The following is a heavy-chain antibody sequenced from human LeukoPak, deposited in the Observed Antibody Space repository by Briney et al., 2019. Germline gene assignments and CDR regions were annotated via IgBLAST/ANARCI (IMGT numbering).Heavy chain of an antibody. D-gene: IGHD6-13*01. CDR3: ARDPPSPEPGSSSWSFDY. CDR2: IYYSGST. CDR1: GGSISSGGYY. Sequence: PSQTLSLTCTVSGGSISSGGYYWSWIRQHPGKGLEWIGYIYYSGSTYYNPSLKSRVTISVDTSKNQFSLKLSSVTAADTAVYYCARDPPSPEPGSSSWSFDYWGQGTLVTVSS. V-gene: IGHV4-31*03. J-gene: IGHJ4*02.